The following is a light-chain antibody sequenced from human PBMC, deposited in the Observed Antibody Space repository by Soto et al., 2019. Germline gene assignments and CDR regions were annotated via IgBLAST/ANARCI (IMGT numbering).Light chain of an antibody. CDR3: EQYGSSPRT. V-gene: IGKV3-20*01. CDR2: GVS. CDR1: QSLSSN. J-gene: IGKJ1*01. Sequence: EIVMTQSPATLSVSPGERATASCRASQSLSSNLAWYQQKPGQAPRLLIYGVSSRATGIPDRFSGSGSGTDFTLTVSRLEPEDFAVYYCEQYGSSPRTFGQGTKVDIK.